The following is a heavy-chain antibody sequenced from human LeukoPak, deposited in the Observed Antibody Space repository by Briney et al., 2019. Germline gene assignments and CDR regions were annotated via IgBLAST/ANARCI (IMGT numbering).Heavy chain of an antibody. CDR3: ARDNDSRDPPHFDY. J-gene: IGHJ4*02. CDR2: ISSSGSTI. V-gene: IGHV3-48*03. D-gene: IGHD3-16*01. Sequence: GGSLRLSCAASGFTFSSYEMNWVRQAPGKGLEWVSYISSSGSTIYYADSVKGRFTISRDNAKNSLYLQMNSLRSEDTAVYYCARDNDSRDPPHFDYWGQGTLVTVSS. CDR1: GFTFSSYE.